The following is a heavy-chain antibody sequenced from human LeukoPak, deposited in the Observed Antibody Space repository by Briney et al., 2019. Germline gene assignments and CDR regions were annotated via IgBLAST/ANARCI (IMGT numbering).Heavy chain of an antibody. CDR1: GFTFSSYW. V-gene: IGHV3-74*01. Sequence: SGGSLRLSCATSGFTFSSYWMHWVRQVPGKGLVWVSHINGDGSTTSYADSVKGRFTISRDNAKNTLYLQMNSLGAEDTAVYYCARGGSGTFYYYYGMDVWGQGTPVTVSS. J-gene: IGHJ6*02. CDR2: INGDGSTT. D-gene: IGHD3-10*01. CDR3: ARGGSGTFYYYYGMDV.